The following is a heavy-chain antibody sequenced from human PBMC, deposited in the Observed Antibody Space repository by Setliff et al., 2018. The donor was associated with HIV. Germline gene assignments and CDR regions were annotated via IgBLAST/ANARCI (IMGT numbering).Heavy chain of an antibody. CDR1: GGSISSGGHY. V-gene: IGHV4-31*03. Sequence: SLTCSVSGGSISSGGHYWNWIRQHPGRGLEWIGYISNSGSTYYNPSLKGRLTISVDPSKNHFSPNLTSVTAADTAVYYCARVPSGLWFGKWGNWGQGTLVTVSS. D-gene: IGHD3-10*01. CDR3: ARVPSGLWFGKWGN. J-gene: IGHJ4*02. CDR2: ISNSGST.